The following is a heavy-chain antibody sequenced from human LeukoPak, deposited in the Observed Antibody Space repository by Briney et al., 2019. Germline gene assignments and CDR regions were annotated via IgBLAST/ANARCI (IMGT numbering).Heavy chain of an antibody. J-gene: IGHJ4*02. V-gene: IGHV1-2*02. CDR2: INPNSGGT. CDR3: ARGKYSSGWYKDY. CDR1: GYTLTGYY. Sequence: ASVKVSCKASGYTLTGYYMHWVRQAPGQGLEWMGWINPNSGGTNYAQKFQGRVTMTRDTSISTAYMELSRLRSDDTAVYYCARGKYSSGWYKDYWGQGTLVTVSS. D-gene: IGHD6-19*01.